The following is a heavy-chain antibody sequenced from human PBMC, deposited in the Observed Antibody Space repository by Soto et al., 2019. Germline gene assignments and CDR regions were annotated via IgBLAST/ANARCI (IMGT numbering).Heavy chain of an antibody. CDR2: ISWNSGSI. D-gene: IGHD3-16*01. CDR1: GFTFDDYA. J-gene: IGHJ6*03. CDR3: ARGGSYDYYYYYMDV. Sequence: GGSLRLSCAASGFTFDDYAMHWVRQAPGKGLEWVSGISWNSGSIGYEDSVKGRFTISRDNAKNSLYLQMNSLRAEDTALYYCARGGSYDYYYYYMDVWGKGTTVTVSS. V-gene: IGHV3-9*01.